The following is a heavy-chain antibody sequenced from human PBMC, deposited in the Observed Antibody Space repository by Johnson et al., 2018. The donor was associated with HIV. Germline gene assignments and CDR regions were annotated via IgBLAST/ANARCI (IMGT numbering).Heavy chain of an antibody. CDR3: AKPKTGIDAFDI. CDR1: VFMFSNYG. V-gene: IGHV3-30*02. J-gene: IGHJ3*02. CDR2: IRSDGSNN. Sequence: QVQLVESGGGLVQPGGSLRLSCAASVFMFSNYGMHWIRQAPGKGLEWVAFIRSDGSNNYYADSVKGRFTISRDNSKNTLSLQMNRLRADDTAVYYCAKPKTGIDAFDIWGQGTMVTVSS. D-gene: IGHD3-10*01.